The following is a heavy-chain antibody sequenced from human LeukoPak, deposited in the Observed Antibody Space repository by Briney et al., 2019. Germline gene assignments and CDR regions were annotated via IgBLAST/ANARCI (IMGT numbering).Heavy chain of an antibody. CDR2: IHPRDSDI. Sequence: GESLKISCKGSGYSFTTYWIAWVRQVPGKGLEWIGIIHPRDSDIRYNPPFQGQVTISADKSISTAYLQWDSLKASDTAMYYCARMIGLGEVSPYFDYWGQGGLVTVSS. J-gene: IGHJ4*02. D-gene: IGHD3-16*02. V-gene: IGHV5-51*01. CDR1: GYSFTTYW. CDR3: ARMIGLGEVSPYFDY.